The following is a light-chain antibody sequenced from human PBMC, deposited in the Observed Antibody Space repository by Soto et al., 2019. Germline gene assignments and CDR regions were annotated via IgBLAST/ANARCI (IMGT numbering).Light chain of an antibody. CDR3: AAWDDSLNGYV. CDR1: SSSIGINT. CDR2: NND. V-gene: IGLV1-44*01. J-gene: IGLJ1*01. Sequence: QAVVNQPPSASGTPGQRITISCSGSSSSIGINTVNWYQQLPGTAPKLLIYNNDRRPSGVPDRFSGSKSGTSASLAISGLQSEDEAVYYCAAWDDSLNGYVFGTGTKVTVL.